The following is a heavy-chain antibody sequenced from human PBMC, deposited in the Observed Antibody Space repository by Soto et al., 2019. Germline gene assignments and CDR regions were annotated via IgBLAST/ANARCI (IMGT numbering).Heavy chain of an antibody. J-gene: IGHJ4*02. D-gene: IGHD6-13*01. CDR1: GFTFSSYG. Sequence: QVQLVESGGGVVQPGRSLRLSCAASGFTFSSYGMYWVRQAPGKGLEWVAVIWYDGSNKYYADSVKGRFTISRDNSKNTLYLQMNSLRAEDTAVYYCARDLRYGSSWYFDYWGQGTLVTVSS. V-gene: IGHV3-33*01. CDR3: ARDLRYGSSWYFDY. CDR2: IWYDGSNK.